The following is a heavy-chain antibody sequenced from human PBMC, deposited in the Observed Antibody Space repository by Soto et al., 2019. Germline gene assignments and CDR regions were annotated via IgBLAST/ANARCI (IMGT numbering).Heavy chain of an antibody. CDR3: AREVRRYYDSSGTFDY. D-gene: IGHD3-22*01. V-gene: IGHV4-34*01. CDR1: GGSFSGYY. Sequence: SETLSLTCAVYGGSFSGYYWSWIRQPPGKGLEWIGEINHSGSTNYNPSLKSRVTISVDTSKNQFSLKLSSVTAADTAVYYCAREVRRYYDSSGTFDYWGQGTLVTVSS. J-gene: IGHJ4*02. CDR2: INHSGST.